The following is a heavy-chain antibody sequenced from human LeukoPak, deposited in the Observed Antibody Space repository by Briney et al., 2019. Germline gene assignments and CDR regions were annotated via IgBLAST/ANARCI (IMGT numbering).Heavy chain of an antibody. V-gene: IGHV1-46*01. D-gene: IGHD3-16*01. J-gene: IGHJ4*02. CDR1: GYTFTSYY. CDR2: INPSGGST. Sequence: ASVKVSCKASGYTFTSYYMHWVRQAPGQGLEWMGIINPSGGSTSYAQKFQGRVTMARDMSTSTVYMELSSLRSEDTAVYYCARASPPLGIIDSNYFDYWGQGTLVTVSS. CDR3: ARASPPLGIIDSNYFDY.